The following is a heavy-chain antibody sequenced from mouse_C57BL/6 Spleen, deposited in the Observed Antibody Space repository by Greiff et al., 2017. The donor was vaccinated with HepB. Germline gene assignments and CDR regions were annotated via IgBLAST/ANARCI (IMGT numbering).Heavy chain of an antibody. Sequence: VQLQQSGPGLVQPSRSLSITCTVSGFSLTSYGVHWVRQSPGKGLEWLGVIWSGGSTDYNAAFISRLSISKDNSKSQVFFKMNSLQADDTAIYYCARHYDYDFWYFDVWGTGTTVTVSS. J-gene: IGHJ1*03. CDR3: ARHYDYDFWYFDV. CDR2: IWSGGST. D-gene: IGHD2-4*01. V-gene: IGHV2-2*01. CDR1: GFSLTSYG.